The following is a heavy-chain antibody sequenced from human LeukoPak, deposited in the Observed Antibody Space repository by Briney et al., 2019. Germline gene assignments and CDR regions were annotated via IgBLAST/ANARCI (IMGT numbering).Heavy chain of an antibody. D-gene: IGHD2-8*01. CDR1: GFTFDDYG. J-gene: IGHJ3*02. CDR2: IHWNGDNT. CDR3: ARGNYVALMVYSRGEYAFDK. V-gene: IGHV3-20*04. Sequence: PGGSLRLSCAASGFTFDDYGMSWVRQAPGKGLEWVSGIHWNGDNTDYADSVKGRFTISRDNAKNSLYLQMNSLRVEDTALYYCARGNYVALMVYSRGEYAFDKWGQGTMVTVSS.